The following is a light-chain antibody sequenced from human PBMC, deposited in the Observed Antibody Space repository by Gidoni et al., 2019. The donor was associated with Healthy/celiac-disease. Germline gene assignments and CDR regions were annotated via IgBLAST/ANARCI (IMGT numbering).Light chain of an antibody. V-gene: IGKV3-20*01. CDR2: GAS. J-gene: IGKJ4*01. Sequence: EFALPPSPGTLSLSSGERATLSCRASQSVSSSYLAWYQQKPGQAPRLLIYGASSRATGIPDRFSGSGSGTDFTLTISRLEPEDFAVYYCQQYGSSRLTFGGGTKVEIK. CDR1: QSVSSSY. CDR3: QQYGSSRLT.